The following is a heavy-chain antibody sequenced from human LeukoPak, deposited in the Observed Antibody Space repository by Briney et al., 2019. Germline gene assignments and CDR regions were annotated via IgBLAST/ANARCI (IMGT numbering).Heavy chain of an antibody. CDR2: INHSGST. V-gene: IGHV4-34*01. D-gene: IGHD5-12*01. J-gene: IGHJ5*02. CDR3: ARLRRYNWFDP. CDR1: GGSFSGYY. Sequence: SETLSLTCAVYGGSFSGYYWSWIRQPPGKGLEWIGEINHSGSTNYNPSLKSRVTISVDTFKNQFSLKLSSVTAADTAVYYCARLRRYNWFDPWGQGTLVTVSS.